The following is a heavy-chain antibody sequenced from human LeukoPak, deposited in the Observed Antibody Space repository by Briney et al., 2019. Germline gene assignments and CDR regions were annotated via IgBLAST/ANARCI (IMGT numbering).Heavy chain of an antibody. D-gene: IGHD2-15*01. J-gene: IGHJ4*02. CDR2: IYYSGST. V-gene: IGHV4-59*01. Sequence: SETLSLTCTISGGSTTGYFWSWIRQPPGKGLEWIGYIYYSGSTNYNPSLKSRVTISVDTSKNQFSLKLSSVTAADTAVYYCARDEGDGSYFDNWGQGTLVTVSS. CDR1: GGSTTGYF. CDR3: ARDEGDGSYFDN.